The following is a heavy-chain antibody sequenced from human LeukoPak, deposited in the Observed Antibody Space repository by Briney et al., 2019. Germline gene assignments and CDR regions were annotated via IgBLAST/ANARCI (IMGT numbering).Heavy chain of an antibody. CDR2: ISAYNGNT. Sequence: ASVKVSCKASGYTFTSYGISWVRQAPGQGLEWMGWISAYNGNTNYAQKLQGRVTMTTDTSTSTAYMELRSLRSDDTAVYYCARAWYDSLSEVVFDYWGQGTLVTVSS. J-gene: IGHJ4*02. D-gene: IGHD3-22*01. CDR3: ARAWYDSLSEVVFDY. CDR1: GYTFTSYG. V-gene: IGHV1-18*01.